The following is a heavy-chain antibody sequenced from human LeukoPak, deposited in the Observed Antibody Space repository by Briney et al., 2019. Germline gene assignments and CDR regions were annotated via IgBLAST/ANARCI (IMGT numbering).Heavy chain of an antibody. CDR1: GGSISSSSYY. CDR3: ARVWSTVTPARDYHGMDV. CDR2: IYYSGST. Sequence: SETLSLTCTVSGGSISSSSYYCGWIRQPPGKGLEWIRYIYYSGSTYYNPSLKSRVTISVDTSKNQFSLKLSSVTAADTAVYYCARVWSTVTPARDYHGMDVWGQGTTVTVSS. D-gene: IGHD4-17*01. J-gene: IGHJ6*02. V-gene: IGHV4-31*03.